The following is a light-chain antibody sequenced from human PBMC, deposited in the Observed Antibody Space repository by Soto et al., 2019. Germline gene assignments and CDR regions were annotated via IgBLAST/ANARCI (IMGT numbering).Light chain of an antibody. Sequence: EVVMTQSKATLSVSPGERATLSCRASQSVSSNLAWYQQKPGQAPMLLIYGASTRATGIPARFSGSGSGTEFTLTISSLQSEDFAVYYCQQYNNWPPWTFGQGTKVDI. CDR2: GAS. V-gene: IGKV3-15*01. CDR3: QQYNNWPPWT. J-gene: IGKJ1*01. CDR1: QSVSSN.